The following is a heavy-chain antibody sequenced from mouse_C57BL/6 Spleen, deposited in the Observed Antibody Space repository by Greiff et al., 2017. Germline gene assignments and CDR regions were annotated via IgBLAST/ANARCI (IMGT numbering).Heavy chain of an antibody. CDR2: INPNNGGT. J-gene: IGHJ3*01. Sequence: EVKLMESGPELVKPGASVKIPCKASGYTFTDYNMDWVKQSHGKSLEWIGDINPNNGGTIYNQKFKGKATLTVDKSSSTAYMELRSLTSEDTAVYYCARSFYDGYYGFAYWGQGTLVTVSA. CDR1: GYTFTDYN. D-gene: IGHD2-3*01. V-gene: IGHV1-18*01. CDR3: ARSFYDGYYGFAY.